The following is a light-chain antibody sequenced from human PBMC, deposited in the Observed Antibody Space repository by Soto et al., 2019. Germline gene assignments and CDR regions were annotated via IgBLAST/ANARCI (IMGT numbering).Light chain of an antibody. Sequence: EVVLTQSPATLFLSPGDRATLSCRASQSVSSYLAWYQQKPGQAPRLLIYDASSRATGIPDRFSGGGSGTDFTLTISSLEPEDFAVYYCQQRNDWRRGTFGQGTRLEIK. J-gene: IGKJ5*01. CDR1: QSVSSY. CDR3: QQRNDWRRGT. V-gene: IGKV3-11*01. CDR2: DAS.